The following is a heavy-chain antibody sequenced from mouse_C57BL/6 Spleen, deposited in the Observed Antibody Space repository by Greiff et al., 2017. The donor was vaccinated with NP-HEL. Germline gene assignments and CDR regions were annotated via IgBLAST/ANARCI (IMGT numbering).Heavy chain of an antibody. CDR3: TRDSTTRYFDV. D-gene: IGHD1-1*01. CDR1: GFTFSSYA. CDR2: ISSGGDYI. J-gene: IGHJ1*03. Sequence: EVKLVESGEGLVKPGGSLKLSCAASGFTFSSYAMSWVRQTPEKRLEWVAYISSGGDYIYYADTVKGRFTISRDNARNTLYLQMSSLNSEDTAMDYCTRDSTTRYFDVWGTGTTVTVSS. V-gene: IGHV5-9-1*02.